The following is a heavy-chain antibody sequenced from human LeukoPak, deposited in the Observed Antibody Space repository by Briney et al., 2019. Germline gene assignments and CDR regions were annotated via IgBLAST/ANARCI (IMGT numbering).Heavy chain of an antibody. V-gene: IGHV1-2*02. D-gene: IGHD6-13*01. CDR3: AREGQQLVRAYYYYMDV. Sequence: GASVKVSCKASGYTFTGYYMHWVRQAPGQGLEWMGWINPNSGGTNYAQKFQGRVTMTRDTSISTAYMELSRLRSNDTAVYYCAREGQQLVRAYYYYMDVWGKGTTVTVSS. J-gene: IGHJ6*03. CDR1: GYTFTGYY. CDR2: INPNSGGT.